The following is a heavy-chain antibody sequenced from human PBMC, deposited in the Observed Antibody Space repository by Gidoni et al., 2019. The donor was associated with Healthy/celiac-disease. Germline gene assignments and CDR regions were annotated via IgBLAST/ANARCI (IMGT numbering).Heavy chain of an antibody. CDR3: ANQTGTNTIDAFDI. D-gene: IGHD1-1*01. V-gene: IGHV3-30*18. CDR1: GFTFSSYG. J-gene: IGHJ3*02. CDR2: ISYDGSNK. Sequence: QVQLVESGGGVVQPGRSLRLSCAASGFTFSSYGMHWVRQAPGKGLEWVAVISYDGSNKYYADSVKGRFTISSDNSKNTLYLQMNSLRAEDTAVYYCANQTGTNTIDAFDIWGQGTMVTVSS.